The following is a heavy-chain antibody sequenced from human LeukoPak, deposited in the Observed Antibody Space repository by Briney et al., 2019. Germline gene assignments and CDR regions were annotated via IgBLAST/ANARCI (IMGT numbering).Heavy chain of an antibody. CDR2: IYYSGST. CDR3: ARDRGYSYGRDYFDY. D-gene: IGHD5-18*01. CDR1: CGSISSSSYY. J-gene: IGHJ4*02. V-gene: IGHV4-39*07. Sequence: SETLSLTCTVSCGSISSSSYYWGWIRQAPGKGLEWVGSIYYSGSTYYNPSLKSRVTISVDTSKNQFSLKLSSVTAADTAVYYCARDRGYSYGRDYFDYWGQGTLVTVSS.